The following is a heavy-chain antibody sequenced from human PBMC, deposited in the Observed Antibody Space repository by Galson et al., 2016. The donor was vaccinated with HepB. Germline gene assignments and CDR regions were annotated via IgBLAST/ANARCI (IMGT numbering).Heavy chain of an antibody. CDR1: GFSFSSYS. CDR2: ITSSSSTI. CDR3: ARDRGGGLFHYYGMDV. J-gene: IGHJ6*02. V-gene: IGHV3-48*02. D-gene: IGHD3-10*01. Sequence: SLRLSCAASGFSFSSYSMNWVRQAPGKGLEWVSYITSSSSTIYYADSVKGRFTISRDNAKNSLFLQMNSLRDEDTAVYYCARDRGGGLFHYYGMDVWGRGTTVTVSS.